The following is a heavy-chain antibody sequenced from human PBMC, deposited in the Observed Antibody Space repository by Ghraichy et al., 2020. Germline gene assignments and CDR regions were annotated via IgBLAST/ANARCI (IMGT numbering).Heavy chain of an antibody. V-gene: IGHV1-24*01. CDR1: GYTLTELS. Sequence: SVKVSCKVSGYTLTELSMHWVRQAPGKGLEWMGGFDPEDGETIYAQKFQGRVTMTEDTSTDTAYMELSSLRSEDTAVYYCATGLLSGYQLPQTAYYYYYYGMDVWGQGTTVTVSS. CDR3: ATGLLSGYQLPQTAYYYYYYGMDV. D-gene: IGHD2-2*01. J-gene: IGHJ6*02. CDR2: FDPEDGET.